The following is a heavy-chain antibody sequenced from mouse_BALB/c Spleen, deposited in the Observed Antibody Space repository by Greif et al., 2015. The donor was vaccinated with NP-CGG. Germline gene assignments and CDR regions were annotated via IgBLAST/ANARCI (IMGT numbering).Heavy chain of an antibody. Sequence: VQLQQSRAELAKPGASVKMSCKASGYTFTSYWMHWVKQRPGQGLEWIGCINPSTGYTEYNQKFKDKATLTADKSSSTAYMQLSSLTSEDSAVYYCARRVYYFDYWGQGTTLTVSS. CDR2: INPSTGYT. V-gene: IGHV1-7*01. CDR3: ARRVYYFDY. J-gene: IGHJ2*01. CDR1: GYTFTSYW.